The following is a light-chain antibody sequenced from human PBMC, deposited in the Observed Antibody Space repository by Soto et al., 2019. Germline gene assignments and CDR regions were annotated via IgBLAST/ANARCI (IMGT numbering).Light chain of an antibody. Sequence: EIVMPQSPATLSVSPGERATLSCRASQRVSSNLAWYQQKPGQAPRLLIYGASTRATGIPARFSGSGSETEFTLTISSLQSADFAVYYCQQYNNCPPWTFGQGTKVEIK. CDR1: QRVSSN. CDR2: GAS. V-gene: IGKV3-15*01. J-gene: IGKJ1*01. CDR3: QQYNNCPPWT.